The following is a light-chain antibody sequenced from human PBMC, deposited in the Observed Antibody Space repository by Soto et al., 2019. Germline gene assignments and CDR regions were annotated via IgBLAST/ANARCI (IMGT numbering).Light chain of an antibody. V-gene: IGLV3-9*01. CDR3: QVWDSSTGV. J-gene: IGLJ1*01. CDR1: YIGSKP. Sequence: SYELTQPLSVSVALGQTARITCGGNYIGSKPVHWYQQKPGQAPVLVIYRDTNRPSGIPERFSGSHSGNTATLTISRAQAGDESDYYCQVWDSSTGVFGTGTKVTVL. CDR2: RDT.